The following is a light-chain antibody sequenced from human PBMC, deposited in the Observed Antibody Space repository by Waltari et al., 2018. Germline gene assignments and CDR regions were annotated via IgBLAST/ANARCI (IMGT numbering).Light chain of an antibody. J-gene: IGKJ1*01. CDR1: QSVSDHVNNKNY. CDR2: WAS. CDR3: QQYYNTPPA. Sequence: DIVMTQSPDSLTVSPGERATINCRSSQSVSDHVNNKNYLAWFRQKPGQPPKLLISWASTREFGVPDRFSGSGSGTEFTLTISSLQPEDVAVYYCQQYYNTPPAFGQGTKVEIK. V-gene: IGKV4-1*01.